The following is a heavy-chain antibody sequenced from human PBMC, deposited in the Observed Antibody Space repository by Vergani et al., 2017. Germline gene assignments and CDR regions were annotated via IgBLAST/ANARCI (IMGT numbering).Heavy chain of an antibody. Sequence: QVQLQESGPGLVKPSGTLSLTCAVSGGSIRSSNWWSWVRQPPGKGLKWIGEIYHSGSNNYNPSLKSRVTISVDKSKNQFPRKLSSVTAADTAVYYCARIGSHSVYYDILTGYYAFDYWGQGTLVTVSS. V-gene: IGHV4-4*02. D-gene: IGHD3-9*01. CDR3: ARIGSHSVYYDILTGYYAFDY. CDR1: GGSIRSSNW. J-gene: IGHJ4*02. CDR2: IYHSGSN.